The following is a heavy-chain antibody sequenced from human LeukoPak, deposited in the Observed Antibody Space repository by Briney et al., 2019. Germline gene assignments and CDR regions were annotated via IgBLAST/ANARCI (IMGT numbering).Heavy chain of an antibody. CDR1: GFTFSSSW. V-gene: IGHV3-7*01. Sequence: PGGSLRLSCAASGFTFSSSWMTWVRQAPGKGLEWVASINADGGEIHYVDSVKGRFTISRDNAKNSLYLQMNSLRAEDTAVYYCAELGITMIGGVWGKGTTVTISS. J-gene: IGHJ6*04. CDR2: INADGGEI. D-gene: IGHD3-10*02. CDR3: AELGITMIGGV.